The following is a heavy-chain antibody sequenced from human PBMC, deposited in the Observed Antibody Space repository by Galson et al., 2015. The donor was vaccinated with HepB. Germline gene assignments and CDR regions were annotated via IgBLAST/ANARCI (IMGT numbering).Heavy chain of an antibody. V-gene: IGHV3-7*01. J-gene: IGHJ6*03. CDR1: GFTLSRYW. CDR2: IKDDGSER. CDR3: VRDMDV. Sequence: SLRLSCAASGFTLSRYWMTWVRQAPGNGLEWVANIKDDGSERYYADSMKGRFTISRDNAKNSLYLQIDSLRAEDTALYYCVRDMDVWGKGTTVTVSS.